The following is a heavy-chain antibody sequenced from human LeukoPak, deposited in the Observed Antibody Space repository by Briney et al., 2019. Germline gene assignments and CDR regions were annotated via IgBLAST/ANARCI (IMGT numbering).Heavy chain of an antibody. CDR1: GYSFTSYW. V-gene: IGHV5-51*01. J-gene: IGHJ4*02. D-gene: IGHD4-23*01. CDR2: IRPMNSDV. Sequence: ESLKISCKGSGYSFTSYWIGWVRQMPGKGLEWMGIIRPMNSDVRYSPSFQGQVTISADRSINTAYLQWNSLTASDTAMYYCASRPFETTVVPWDFYWGQGTQVTVSS. CDR3: ASRPFETTVVPWDFY.